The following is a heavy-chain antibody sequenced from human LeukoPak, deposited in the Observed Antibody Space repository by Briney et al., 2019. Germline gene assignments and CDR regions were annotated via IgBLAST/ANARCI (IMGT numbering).Heavy chain of an antibody. D-gene: IGHD1-26*01. CDR1: GFTFSSYA. CDR2: ISGSGGST. CDR3: AKDEGIVGATANYYYGMDV. J-gene: IGHJ6*02. Sequence: PGGSLRLSCAASGFTFSSYAMSWVRQAPGKGLESVSAISGSGGSTYYADSVKGRFTISRDNSKNTLYLQMNSLRAEDTAVSYCAKDEGIVGATANYYYGMDVWGQGTTVTVSS. V-gene: IGHV3-23*01.